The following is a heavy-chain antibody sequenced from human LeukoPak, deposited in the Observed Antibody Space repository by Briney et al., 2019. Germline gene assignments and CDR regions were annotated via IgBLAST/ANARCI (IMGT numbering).Heavy chain of an antibody. J-gene: IGHJ4*02. CDR3: ARDRSMYSGSSPDY. V-gene: IGHV3-33*01. D-gene: IGHD1-26*01. Sequence: GSSLRLSCAASGFTFSSFAMHWVRQAPGKGLEWVAVIWYDGSKRYYADSVKGRFTISRDSSKNTLFLQMSNLRAEDTAVYYCARDRSMYSGSSPDYWGQGTLVTVSS. CDR2: IWYDGSKR. CDR1: GFTFSSFA.